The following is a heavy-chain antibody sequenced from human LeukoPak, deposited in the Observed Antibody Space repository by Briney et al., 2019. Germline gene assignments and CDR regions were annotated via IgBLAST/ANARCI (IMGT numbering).Heavy chain of an antibody. D-gene: IGHD6-13*01. CDR1: GYTFTGYY. Sequence: ASVKVSCKASGYTFTGYYMHWVRQAPGQGLEWMGWINPNSGGTNYAQKFQGRVTMTRDTSISTAYMELRSLRSDDTAVYYCARHNLAAAGTTDYWGQGTLVTVSS. CDR2: INPNSGGT. CDR3: ARHNLAAAGTTDY. V-gene: IGHV1-2*02. J-gene: IGHJ4*02.